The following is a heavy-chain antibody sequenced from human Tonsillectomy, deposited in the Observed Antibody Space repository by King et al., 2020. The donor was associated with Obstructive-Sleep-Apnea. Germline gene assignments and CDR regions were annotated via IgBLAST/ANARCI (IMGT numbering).Heavy chain of an antibody. CDR2: IRTEANCYAT. Sequence: VQLVESGGALVQPGGSLKVSCAASGFTFSASSIHWVRPASGKGLEWVGRIRTEANCYATAYAASGKGRFTISRDDSKNTAYLEMNSLKTEDTAAYYCTLLPPTSYDILTGFDYYDMDVWGQGTTVTVSS. J-gene: IGHJ6*02. CDR1: GFTFSASS. CDR3: TLLPPTSYDILTGFDYYDMDV. D-gene: IGHD3-9*01. V-gene: IGHV3-73*01.